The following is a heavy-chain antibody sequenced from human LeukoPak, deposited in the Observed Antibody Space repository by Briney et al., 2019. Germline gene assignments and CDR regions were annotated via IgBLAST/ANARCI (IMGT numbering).Heavy chain of an antibody. CDR3: SKAAAARAYAHFDY. CDR2: INGSGGST. Sequence: PGGSLRLSCAASGFTFSSYWMSWVRQAPGKGLEWASDINGSGGSTYYADSVKGRFTISRDNSKNTLYLQINSLRDEDTAVYYCSKAAAARAYAHFDYPGEGTLVSVSS. CDR1: GFTFSSYW. J-gene: IGHJ4*02. V-gene: IGHV3-23*01. D-gene: IGHD6-13*01.